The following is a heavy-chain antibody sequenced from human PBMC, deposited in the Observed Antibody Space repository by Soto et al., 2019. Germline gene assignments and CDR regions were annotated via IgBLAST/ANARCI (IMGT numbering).Heavy chain of an antibody. D-gene: IGHD6-6*01. CDR2: VYSTGTT. J-gene: IGHJ6*02. CDR1: GDSVSSSDFY. CDR3: ARVSKLVAPKDRKSAYFYAMDV. V-gene: IGHV4-61*08. Sequence: PSETLSLTCAVSGDSVSSSDFYWTWIRQPPGKPLEWIGYVYSTGTTNYSPSLKSRVDMSVDTSENQFSLKVRSVTAADAAVYFCARVSKLVAPKDRKSAYFYAMDVWGHGTTVTVSS.